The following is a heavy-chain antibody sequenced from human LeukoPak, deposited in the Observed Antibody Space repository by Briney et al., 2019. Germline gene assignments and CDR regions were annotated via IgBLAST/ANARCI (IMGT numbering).Heavy chain of an antibody. D-gene: IGHD3-3*01. CDR1: GFIFTTYG. CDR3: XXDSRDFWSGYWPYYFDY. Sequence: GGSLRLSCAASGFIFTTYGMHWVRQAPGKGLEWVAFXRYDGSNKYYADSVXGLFTISRDNSKNTLYLQMNSLRAEDTAVYYCXXDSRDFWSGYWPYYFDYWGQGTLVTVSS. J-gene: IGHJ4*02. V-gene: IGHV3-30*02. CDR2: XRYDGSNK.